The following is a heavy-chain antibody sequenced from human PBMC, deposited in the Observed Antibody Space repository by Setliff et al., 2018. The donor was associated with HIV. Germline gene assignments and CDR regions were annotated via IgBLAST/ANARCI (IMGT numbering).Heavy chain of an antibody. CDR2: INPNSGGT. CDR3: ARGTRVGANDAFDI. J-gene: IGHJ3*02. D-gene: IGHD1-26*01. Sequence: ASVMVSCKASGYTFTGYYMHWVRQAPGQGLEWMGRINPNSGGTNYAQKCQGRVTMTRDTSISKAYMELSRLRSDDTAVYYCARGTRVGANDAFDIWGQGTMVTVSS. CDR1: GYTFTGYY. V-gene: IGHV1-2*06.